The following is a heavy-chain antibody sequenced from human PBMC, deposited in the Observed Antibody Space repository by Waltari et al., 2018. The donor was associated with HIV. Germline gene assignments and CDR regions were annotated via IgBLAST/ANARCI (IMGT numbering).Heavy chain of an antibody. V-gene: IGHV3-23*01. CDR1: GFTFSNYG. CDR2: ISCRGGNT. J-gene: IGHJ6*02. CDR3: VKEHQYSHTWYSYYGMDV. D-gene: IGHD6-13*01. Sequence: VQLLESGGGLVQTGGSLRLSCAASGFTFSNYGMNWVRQAPGKGLGWVSAISCRGGNTYYSDSLKGRFTISRDNSKNTLYLQMNSLRAEDTAVYFCVKEHQYSHTWYSYYGMDVWGQGTTVTVSS.